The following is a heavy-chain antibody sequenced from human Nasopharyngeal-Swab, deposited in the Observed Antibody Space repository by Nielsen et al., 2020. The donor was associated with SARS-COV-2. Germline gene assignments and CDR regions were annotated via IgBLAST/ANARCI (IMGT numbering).Heavy chain of an antibody. J-gene: IGHJ6*02. CDR2: IKSDGSST. V-gene: IGHV3-74*01. CDR3: ARESIAAAGPGMDV. CDR1: GFIFSSYW. Sequence: GGSLRLSCAASGFIFSSYWMHWVRQAPGKGLVWVSRIKSDGSSTSYADSVKGRFTISRDNAKNTLFLQMNSLRAEDTAVYCCARESIAAAGPGMDVWGQGTTVTVSS. D-gene: IGHD6-13*01.